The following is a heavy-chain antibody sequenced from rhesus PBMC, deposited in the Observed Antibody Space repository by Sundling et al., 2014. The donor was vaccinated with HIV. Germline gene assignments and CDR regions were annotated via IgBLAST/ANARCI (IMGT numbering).Heavy chain of an antibody. Sequence: QVQLQESGPGLVKPSETLSLTCAVSGGSISGDYYWTWVRQPPGKGLEWIGNIYGSSGRTNYNPSLKSRVTIVKDTSKNHFSLRLASVTAADTAVYYCARQRDWGDYFFEYWGQGVLVTVSS. CDR1: GGSISGDYY. V-gene: IGHV4-76*01. D-gene: IGHD3-34*01. CDR3: ARQRDWGDYFFEY. J-gene: IGHJ4*01. CDR2: IYGSSGRT.